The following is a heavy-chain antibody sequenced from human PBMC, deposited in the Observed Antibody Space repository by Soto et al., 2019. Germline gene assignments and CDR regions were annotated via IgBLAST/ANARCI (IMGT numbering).Heavy chain of an antibody. Sequence: EVQLLESGGGLVQPGGSLRLSCVGSGFTLSSYAMSWVRQAPGKGLEWVSGISGSGASTDYADSVKGRFTTSRDNSENTLFLQMNSLRGEDTAVYYCAKGLCSGGSCYSRHFDYWGQGTLVTVSS. CDR2: ISGSGAST. CDR3: AKGLCSGGSCYSRHFDY. CDR1: GFTLSSYA. D-gene: IGHD2-15*01. J-gene: IGHJ4*02. V-gene: IGHV3-23*01.